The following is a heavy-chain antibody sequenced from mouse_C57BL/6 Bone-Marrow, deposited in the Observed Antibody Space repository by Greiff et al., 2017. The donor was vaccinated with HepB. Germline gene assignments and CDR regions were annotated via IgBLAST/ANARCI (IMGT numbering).Heavy chain of an antibody. Sequence: EVNVVESGGDLVKPGGSLKLSCAASGFTFSSYGMSWVRQTPDKRLEWVATISSGGSYTYYPDSVKGRFTISRDNAKNTLYLQMSSLKSEDTAMYYCARRDYYYGSKDYWGQGTTLTVSS. D-gene: IGHD1-1*01. J-gene: IGHJ2*01. V-gene: IGHV5-6*02. CDR1: GFTFSSYG. CDR3: ARRDYYYGSKDY. CDR2: ISSGGSYT.